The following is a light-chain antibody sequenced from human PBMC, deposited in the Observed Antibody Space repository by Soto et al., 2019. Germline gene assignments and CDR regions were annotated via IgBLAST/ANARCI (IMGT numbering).Light chain of an antibody. J-gene: IGKJ2*01. CDR2: GTS. CDR1: QSVSSGY. Sequence: EIVLTQSPGTLSLSPGERATLSCRASQSVSSGYLAWYQQKPGQGPRLLIYGTSSRAIGIPDRFSGSGSGTDFTLTISRLEPEDFAVYYCQQYGSSPPYTFGQGTKLEIK. V-gene: IGKV3-20*01. CDR3: QQYGSSPPYT.